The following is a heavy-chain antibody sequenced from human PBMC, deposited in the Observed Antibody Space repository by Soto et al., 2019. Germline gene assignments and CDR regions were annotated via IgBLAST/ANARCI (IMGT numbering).Heavy chain of an antibody. V-gene: IGHV1-2*02. J-gene: IGHJ4*02. CDR2: INPNVGGGT. Sequence: QVQVVQSGAGVKKPGASVNLSCKASGFTFIGHYIHWVRQAPGQGLERVGWINPNVGGGTVYAQKFQGRVTMTADTSTNIASMDLTSLRGDDTAVYYCAGSRTGALDYWGPGALVTVSS. CDR3: AGSRTGALDY. D-gene: IGHD7-27*01. CDR1: GFTFIGHY.